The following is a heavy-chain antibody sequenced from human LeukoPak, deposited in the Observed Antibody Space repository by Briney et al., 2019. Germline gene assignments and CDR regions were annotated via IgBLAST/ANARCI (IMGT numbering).Heavy chain of an antibody. CDR3: ARGPGVTGTIGFDY. V-gene: IGHV4-34*01. CDR2: INHSGST. J-gene: IGHJ4*02. Sequence: NPSETLSLTCAVYGGSFSGYYWSWIRQPPGKGLEWIGEINHSGSTNYNPPLKSRVTISVDTTKNQFSLKLSSATAADTAVYYCARGPGVTGTIGFDYWGQGTLVTVSS. CDR1: GGSFSGYY. D-gene: IGHD1-7*01.